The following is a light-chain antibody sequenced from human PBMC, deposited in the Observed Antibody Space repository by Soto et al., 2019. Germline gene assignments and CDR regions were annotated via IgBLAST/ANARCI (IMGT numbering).Light chain of an antibody. Sequence: EIVITQSPATLSVSPGERATISCRASQTVTGALAWYQQKPGQAPRLLLYGASTRATGVPDRFSGSGSGTDFTLTISSLQSEDFAVYYCQQYNDWPPYTFGQGTNVEIK. CDR3: QQYNDWPPYT. CDR2: GAS. V-gene: IGKV3-15*01. J-gene: IGKJ2*01. CDR1: QTVTGA.